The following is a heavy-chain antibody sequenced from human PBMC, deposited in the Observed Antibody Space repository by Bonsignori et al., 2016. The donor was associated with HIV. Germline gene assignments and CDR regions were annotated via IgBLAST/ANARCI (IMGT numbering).Heavy chain of an antibody. Sequence: QLQMQQSGPGLVKPSGTLSLTCSVSGGSVSSSHYHWGWIRQPPGKGLEWIGNIYYTGDTYYNPSLKSRVTLSVDMSKNQISLNLRSVTAADTAVYYCTREYFFFDNWGQGTQVTVSS. CDR2: IYYTGDT. J-gene: IGHJ4*02. CDR1: GGSVSSSHYH. V-gene: IGHV4-39*07. CDR3: TREYFFFDN. D-gene: IGHD3-9*01.